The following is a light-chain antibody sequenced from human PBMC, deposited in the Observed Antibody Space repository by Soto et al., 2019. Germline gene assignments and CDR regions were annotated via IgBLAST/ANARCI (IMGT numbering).Light chain of an antibody. CDR1: SSDVGGYNY. Sequence: QSALTQPASVSGSPGQSITTSCTGTSSDVGGYNYVSWYQQHPGKAPKLIIYEVSNRPSGVSNRFSGSKSGNTASLTISGLQAEDEADYYCNSYTSKSTGVFGTVTKVTVL. CDR3: NSYTSKSTGV. J-gene: IGLJ1*01. V-gene: IGLV2-14*01. CDR2: EVS.